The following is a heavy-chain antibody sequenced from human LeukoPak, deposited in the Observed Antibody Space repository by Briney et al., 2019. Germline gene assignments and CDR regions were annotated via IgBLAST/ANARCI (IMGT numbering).Heavy chain of an antibody. Sequence: GGSLRLSCAASGFTFSGYSMNWVRQAPGKGLEWVSYISSSSSTIYYADSVKGRFTISRDNAKNSLYLQMNSLRDEDTAVYYCARRVYYDFWSGYYPYYFDYWGQGTLVTVSS. J-gene: IGHJ4*02. CDR1: GFTFSGYS. CDR2: ISSSSSTI. D-gene: IGHD3-3*01. CDR3: ARRVYYDFWSGYYPYYFDY. V-gene: IGHV3-48*02.